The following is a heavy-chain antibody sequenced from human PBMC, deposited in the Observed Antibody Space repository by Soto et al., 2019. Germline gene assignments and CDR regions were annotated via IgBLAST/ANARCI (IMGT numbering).Heavy chain of an antibody. J-gene: IGHJ4*02. CDR3: AKETYSGPLDY. CDR2: ISYDGSNK. CDR1: GFTFSSYG. V-gene: IGHV3-30*18. Sequence: QVQLVESGGGVVQPGRSLRLSCAASGFTFSSYGMYWVRQAPGKGLEWVAVISYDGSNKYYADSVKGRFTISRDNSKNTLYLQMNSLRAEDTAVYYCAKETYSGPLDYWGQGTLVTVSS. D-gene: IGHD2-15*01.